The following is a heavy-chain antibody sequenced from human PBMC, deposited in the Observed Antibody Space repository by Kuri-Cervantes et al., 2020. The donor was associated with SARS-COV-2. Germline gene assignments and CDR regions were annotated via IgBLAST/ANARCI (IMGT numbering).Heavy chain of an antibody. Sequence: ASVKVSCKASGYTFTGYYMHWVRRAPGQGLEWMGWINPNSGGTNYAQKFQGRVTMTRDTSISTAYMELSRLRSDDTAVYYCAGYFDSSGFAFDYWGQGTLVTVSS. J-gene: IGHJ4*02. CDR1: GYTFTGYY. D-gene: IGHD3-22*01. CDR2: INPNSGGT. V-gene: IGHV1-2*02. CDR3: AGYFDSSGFAFDY.